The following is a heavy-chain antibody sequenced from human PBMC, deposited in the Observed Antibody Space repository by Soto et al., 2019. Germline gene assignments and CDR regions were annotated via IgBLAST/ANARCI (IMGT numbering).Heavy chain of an antibody. CDR1: GFTFSSNP. J-gene: IGHJ4*02. CDR3: AKGSIAARMHFDY. CDR2: ISGSGGST. Sequence: EVQLLESGGALVQPGGSLSLSCAASGFTFSSNPMSWFRQAPGKGREWVSAISGSGGSTYYADSVKGRFTISRDNSKNTLYLQMNSLRAEDTAVYYCAKGSIAARMHFDYWGQGTLVTVSS. V-gene: IGHV3-23*01. D-gene: IGHD6-6*01.